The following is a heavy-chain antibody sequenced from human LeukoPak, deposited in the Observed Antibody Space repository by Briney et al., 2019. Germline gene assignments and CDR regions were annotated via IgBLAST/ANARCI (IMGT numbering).Heavy chain of an antibody. V-gene: IGHV3-48*04. CDR1: GFTFSSYS. Sequence: PGGSLGLSCAASGFTFSSYSMNWVRQAPGKGLEWVSYISSSSSTIYYADSVKGRFTISRDNAKNSLYLQMNSLRAEDTAVYYCARDQSYCGGDWARCYYFDYWGQGTLVTVSS. CDR2: ISSSSSTI. CDR3: ARDQSYCGGDWARCYYFDY. J-gene: IGHJ4*02. D-gene: IGHD2-21*02.